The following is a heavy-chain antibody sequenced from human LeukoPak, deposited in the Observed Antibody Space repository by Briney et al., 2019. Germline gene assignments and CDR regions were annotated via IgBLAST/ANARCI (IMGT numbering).Heavy chain of an antibody. J-gene: IGHJ6*02. V-gene: IGHV1-69*08. CDR3: ANLVGPLDV. Sequence: GASVKVSCKASGVIFSINWVRQAHGQGLGWMGRIIPRLDTTNYAQKFQGRVTITADKSTDTVYMELRWLRSEDTAVYYCANLVGPLDVWGQGTTVSVSS. CDR1: GVIFS. CDR2: IIPRLDTT. D-gene: IGHD1-26*01.